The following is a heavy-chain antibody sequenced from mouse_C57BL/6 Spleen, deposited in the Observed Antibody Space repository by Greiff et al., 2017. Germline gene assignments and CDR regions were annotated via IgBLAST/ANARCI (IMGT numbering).Heavy chain of an antibody. J-gene: IGHJ1*03. CDR1: GFTFSNYW. CDR2: IRLKSDNYAT. V-gene: IGHV6-3*01. CDR3: TAPYYYGSSSGWYFDV. Sequence: EVKLEESGGGLVQPGGSMKLSCVASGFTFSNYWMNWVRQSPEKGLEWVAQIRLKSDNYATHYAESVKGRFTISRDDSKSSVYLQMNNLRAEDTGIYYCTAPYYYGSSSGWYFDVWGTGTTVTVSS. D-gene: IGHD1-1*01.